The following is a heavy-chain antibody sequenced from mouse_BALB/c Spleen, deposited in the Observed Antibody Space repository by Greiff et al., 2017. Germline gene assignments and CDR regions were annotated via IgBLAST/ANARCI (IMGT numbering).Heavy chain of an antibody. J-gene: IGHJ3*01. CDR3: AREGALYDYDVGWCAY. Sequence: DVKLVESGGGLVQPGGSRKLSCAASGFTFSSFGMHWVRQAPEKGLEWVAYISSGSSTIYYADTVKGRFTISRDNPKNTLFLQMTSLRSEDTAMYYCAREGALYDYDVGWCAYWGQGTRVTVSA. V-gene: IGHV5-17*02. CDR2: ISSGSSTI. CDR1: GFTFSSFG. D-gene: IGHD2-4*01.